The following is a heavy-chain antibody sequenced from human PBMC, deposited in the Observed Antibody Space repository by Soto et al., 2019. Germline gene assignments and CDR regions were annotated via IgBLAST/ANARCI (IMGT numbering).Heavy chain of an antibody. CDR1: GFTFSSYA. V-gene: IGHV3-23*01. D-gene: IGHD3-9*01. J-gene: IGHJ4*02. Sequence: GGSLRLSCAASGFTFSSYAMSWVRQAPGNGLEWVSAISGSGGSTYYADSVKGRFTISRDNSKNTLYLQMNSLRAEDTAVYYCAKGRTYYGILTGSDYWGQGTLVTVSS. CDR2: ISGSGGST. CDR3: AKGRTYYGILTGSDY.